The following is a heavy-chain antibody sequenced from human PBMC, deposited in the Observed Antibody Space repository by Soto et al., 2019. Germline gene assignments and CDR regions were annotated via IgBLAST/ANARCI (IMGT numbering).Heavy chain of an antibody. Sequence: GGSLRLSCAASGFSFGSYALSWVRQAPGKGLEWVSTISGSDGKTFYADSVKGRFSISRDTSQSTLYLQMNSLRADDTAMYYCARWSYLDEGGHGT. V-gene: IGHV3-23*01. CDR2: ISGSDGKT. CDR1: GFSFGSYA. D-gene: IGHD1-26*01. J-gene: IGHJ1*01. CDR3: ARWSYLDE.